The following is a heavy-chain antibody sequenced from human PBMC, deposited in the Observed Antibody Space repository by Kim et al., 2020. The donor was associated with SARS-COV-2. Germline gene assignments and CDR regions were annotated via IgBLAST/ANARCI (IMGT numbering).Heavy chain of an antibody. J-gene: IGHJ2*01. D-gene: IGHD2-2*01. CDR1: GGSISSGGYY. CDR3: ARARVVPAVKSCDL. CDR2: IYYSGST. Sequence: SETLSLTCTVSGGSISSGGYYWSWIRQPPGKGLEWIGYIYYSGSTYYNPSLKSRVTISVDTSKNQFSLKLSSVTAADTAVYYCARARVVPAVKSCDLWGRGTLVTVSS. V-gene: IGHV4-31*03.